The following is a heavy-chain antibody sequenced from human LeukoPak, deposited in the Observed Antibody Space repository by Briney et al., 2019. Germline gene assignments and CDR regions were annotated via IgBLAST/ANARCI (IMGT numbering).Heavy chain of an antibody. V-gene: IGHV3-74*01. Sequence: GGSLRLSCAASGFTFSSYWMYWVRQAPGKGLVWVSRINTDGSTTNYADSVKGRFTISRDNPRNTLYLQMNSLRAEDPAVYYCAKALSSSFYYFDLGGRGTLVTVSS. D-gene: IGHD3-16*02. CDR3: AKALSSSFYYFDL. CDR1: GFTFSSYW. CDR2: INTDGSTT. J-gene: IGHJ2*01.